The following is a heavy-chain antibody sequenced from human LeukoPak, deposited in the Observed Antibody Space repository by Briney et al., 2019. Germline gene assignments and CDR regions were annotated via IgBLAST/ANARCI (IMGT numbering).Heavy chain of an antibody. CDR2: INPNSGGT. V-gene: IGHV1-2*02. J-gene: IGHJ4*02. D-gene: IGHD6-19*01. CDR1: GYTFTGYY. CDR3: ARSIAVDYFDY. Sequence: ASVKVSCKDSGYTFTGYYMHWARQAPGQGLEWMGWINPNSGGTNYAQKFQGRVTMTRDTSISTAYMELSRLRSDDTAVYYCARSIAVDYFDYWGQGTLVTVSS.